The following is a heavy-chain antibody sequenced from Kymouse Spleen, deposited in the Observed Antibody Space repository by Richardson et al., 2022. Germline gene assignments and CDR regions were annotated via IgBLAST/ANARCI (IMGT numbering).Heavy chain of an antibody. J-gene: IGHJ6*02. Sequence: QVQLQQWGAGLLKPSETLSLTCAVYGGSFSGYYWSWIRQPPGKGLEWIGEINHSGSTNYNPSLKSRVTISVDTSKNQFSLKLSSVTAADTAVYYCARGDYGSEPNYYYYGMDVWGQGTTVTVSS. V-gene: IGHV4-34*01. CDR2: INHSGST. CDR3: ARGDYGSEPNYYYYGMDV. CDR1: GGSFSGYY. D-gene: IGHD3-10*01.